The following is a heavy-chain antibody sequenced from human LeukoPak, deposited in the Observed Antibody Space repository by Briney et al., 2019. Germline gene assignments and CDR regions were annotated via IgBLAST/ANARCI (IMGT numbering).Heavy chain of an antibody. CDR2: IYYSGST. D-gene: IGHD5-18*01. CDR3: ARHEELWHTWYFDY. Sequence: PSETLSLTCTVSGGSISSYYWSWIRQPPGKGLEWIGYIYYSGSTNYNPSLKSRVTISVDTSKNQFSLKLSSVTAADTAVYYCARHEELWHTWYFDYWGQGTLVTVSS. J-gene: IGHJ4*02. V-gene: IGHV4-59*08. CDR1: GGSISSYY.